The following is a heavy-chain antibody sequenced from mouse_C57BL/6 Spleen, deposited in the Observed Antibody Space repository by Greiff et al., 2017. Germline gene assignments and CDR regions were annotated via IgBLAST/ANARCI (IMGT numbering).Heavy chain of an antibody. V-gene: IGHV1-15*01. CDR3: SRRITTVPLCC. Sequence: QVQLKQSGSELVRPGASVTLSCKASGYTFTDYEMHWVKQTPVHGLEWIGAIDPDTGGTAYNQKFKGKAILTADKSSSTAYMELRSLTSEDSAFYDCSRRITTVPLCCWGQGTTVTVSS. CDR2: IDPDTGGT. D-gene: IGHD1-1*01. J-gene: IGHJ2*01. CDR1: GYTFTDYE.